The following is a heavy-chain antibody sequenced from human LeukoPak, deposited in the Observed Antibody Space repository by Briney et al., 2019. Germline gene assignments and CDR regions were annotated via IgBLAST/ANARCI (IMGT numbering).Heavy chain of an antibody. V-gene: IGHV4-4*07. CDR2: IYTSGST. Sequence: SETLSLTCTVSGGSISSYYWSWLRQPAGKGLEWIGRIYTSGSTNYNPSLKSRVTMSVDTSKNQFSLKLSSVTAADTAVYYCASARRIAAAGPRADYWGQGTLVTVSS. CDR3: ASARRIAAAGPRADY. D-gene: IGHD6-13*01. J-gene: IGHJ4*02. CDR1: GGSISSYY.